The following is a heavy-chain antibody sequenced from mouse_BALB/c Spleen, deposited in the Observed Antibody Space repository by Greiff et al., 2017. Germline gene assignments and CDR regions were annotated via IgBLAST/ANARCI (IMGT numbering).Heavy chain of an antibody. CDR1: GFSLTSYG. CDR3: ARDLNWSYAMDY. V-gene: IGHV2-9*02. J-gene: IGHJ4*01. CDR2: IWAGGST. Sequence: QVQLKESGPGLVAPSQSLSITCTVSGFSLTSYGVHWVRQPPGKGLEWLGVIWAGGSTNYNSALMSRLSISKDNSKSQVFLKMNSLQTDDTAMYYCARDLNWSYAMDYWGQGTSVTVSS. D-gene: IGHD4-1*01.